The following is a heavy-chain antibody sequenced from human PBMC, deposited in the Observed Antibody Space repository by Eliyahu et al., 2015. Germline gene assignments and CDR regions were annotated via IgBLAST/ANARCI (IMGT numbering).Heavy chain of an antibody. J-gene: IGHJ4*02. V-gene: IGHV2-26*01. CDR3: ARIQRITIFETGYYFDY. D-gene: IGHD3-3*01. CDR2: IFSNDEK. Sequence: QVTLKESGPVLVKPTETLTLTCTVSGFSLSNARMGVSWIRQPPGKALEWLAHIFSNDEKSYSTSLKSRLTISKDTSKSQVVLTMTNMDPVDTATYYCARIQRITIFETGYYFDYWGQGTLVTVSS. CDR1: GFSLSNARMG.